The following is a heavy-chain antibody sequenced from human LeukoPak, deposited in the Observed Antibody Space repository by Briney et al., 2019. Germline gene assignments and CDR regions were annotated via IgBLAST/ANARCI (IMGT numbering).Heavy chain of an antibody. Sequence: GGSLRLSCAASGFTFSSYAMHWVRQAPGKGLEWVAVISYDGSNKYYADSVKGRFTISRDNSKNTLFLQMNSLRAEDTAVYYCARDRRAYYYGDYDYWGQGTLVTVSS. D-gene: IGHD3-10*01. CDR1: GFTFSSYA. CDR2: ISYDGSNK. V-gene: IGHV3-30*04. J-gene: IGHJ4*02. CDR3: ARDRRAYYYGDYDY.